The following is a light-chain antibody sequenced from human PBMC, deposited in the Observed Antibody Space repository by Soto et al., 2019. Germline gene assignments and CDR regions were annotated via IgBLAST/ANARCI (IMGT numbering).Light chain of an antibody. CDR3: QQYNNWPRAT. CDR1: QSVSSN. Sequence: EIVMTQSPATLSVSLGERATLSCRASQSVSSNLAWYQQKPGQAPRLLIYGASTRATGIPARFSGSGSGTEFTLTISSLQSEDFAVYYCQQYNNWPRATFGQGTKVEIK. J-gene: IGKJ1*01. V-gene: IGKV3-15*01. CDR2: GAS.